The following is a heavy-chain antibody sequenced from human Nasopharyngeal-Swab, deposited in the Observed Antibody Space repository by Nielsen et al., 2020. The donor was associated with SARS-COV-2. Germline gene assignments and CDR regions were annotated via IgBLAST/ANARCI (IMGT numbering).Heavy chain of an antibody. CDR2: IYYSGST. CDR3: ARQSSPIYDSSGYHFDY. J-gene: IGHJ4*02. V-gene: IGHV4-39*01. CDR1: GGSISSSSYY. D-gene: IGHD3-22*01. Sequence: SETLSLTCTVSGGSISSSSYYWGWIRQPPGKGLEWIGSIYYSGSTYYNPSLKSRVTISVDTSKNQLSLKLSSVTAADTAVYYCARQSSPIYDSSGYHFDYWGQGTLVTVSS.